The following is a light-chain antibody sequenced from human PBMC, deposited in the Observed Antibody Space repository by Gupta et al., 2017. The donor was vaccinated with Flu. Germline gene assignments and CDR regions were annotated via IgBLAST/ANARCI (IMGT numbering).Light chain of an antibody. Sequence: QSVLTQPPSVSAAPGQKVTISCSGSSSDIGNNYVSWYRQVPGTAPKLLIYDSTRRPSGIPDRISGSKSGTSATLDITELQTGDEADYYCGTWSAGLNSWVFGGGTKLTVL. CDR3: GTWSAGLNSWV. V-gene: IGLV1-51*01. J-gene: IGLJ3*02. CDR2: DST. CDR1: SSDIGNNY.